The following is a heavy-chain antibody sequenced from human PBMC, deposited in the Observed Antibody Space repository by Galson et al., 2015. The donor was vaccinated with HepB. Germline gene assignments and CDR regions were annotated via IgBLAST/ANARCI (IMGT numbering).Heavy chain of an antibody. J-gene: IGHJ2*01. CDR1: GGTFSSYI. Sequence: SVKVSCKASGGTFSSYIISWVRQAPGQGLEWIGRITPMFAIAKYAQNFQGRVTITADKSRSTAYMELRSLKSEDTAVYYCARTSRSEYGGDEVWYFDLWGRGTLVTVSS. V-gene: IGHV1-69*02. CDR3: ARTSRSEYGGDEVWYFDL. CDR2: ITPMFAIA. D-gene: IGHD2-21*02.